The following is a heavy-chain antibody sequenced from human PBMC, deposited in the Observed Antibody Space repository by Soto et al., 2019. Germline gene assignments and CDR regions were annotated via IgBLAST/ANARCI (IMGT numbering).Heavy chain of an antibody. V-gene: IGHV4-59*01. CDR3: AKNDDHDSSYHGMDV. CDR2: IYYSGST. J-gene: IGHJ6*01. D-gene: IGHD3-3*01. Sequence: SETLSLTCTVSGGYINSYYWNWIRQPPGKGLEWIGYIYYSGSTNYNPSLKSRVVISVDTSKNQFSLKLRSVTAADTAMYYCAKNDDHDSSYHGMDVWGQGTTVTVPQ. CDR1: GGYINSYY.